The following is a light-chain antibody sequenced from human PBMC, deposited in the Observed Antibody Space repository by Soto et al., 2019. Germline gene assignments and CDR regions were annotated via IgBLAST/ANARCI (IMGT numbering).Light chain of an antibody. CDR3: QQYDDWPPLT. J-gene: IGKJ4*01. CDR1: QSVSNN. Sequence: EIVMTQSPATLSVSPGERVTLSCRASQSVSNNLAWYQQKPGQAPRLLIYWASFRATGVTARFSGSGSGTEFTLTISSLQSEDFAVYYCQQYDDWPPLTFGGGTKVEIK. CDR2: WAS. V-gene: IGKV3-15*01.